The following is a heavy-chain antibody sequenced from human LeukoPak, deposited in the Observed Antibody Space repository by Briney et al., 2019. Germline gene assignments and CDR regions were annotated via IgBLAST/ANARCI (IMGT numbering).Heavy chain of an antibody. J-gene: IGHJ4*02. CDR3: ARVTVIPSYYFDY. CDR2: INHSGST. CDR1: GGSFSGYY. V-gene: IGHV4-34*01. Sequence: SETLSLTCAVYGGSFSGYYWSWIRQPPGKGLEWIGEINHSGSTNYNPSLKSRVTISVDTSKNQFSLKLSSVTAAVTAVYYCARVTVIPSYYFDYWGQGTLVTVSS. D-gene: IGHD2-21*01.